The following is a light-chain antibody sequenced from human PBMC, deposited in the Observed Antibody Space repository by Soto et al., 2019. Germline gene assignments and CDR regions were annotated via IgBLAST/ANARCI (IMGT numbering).Light chain of an antibody. J-gene: IGKJ1*01. V-gene: IGKV3-20*01. CDR1: QSVSNY. CDR3: QQYGSSLRT. CDR2: GAS. Sequence: DIVLTQSPATLSLSPGERATLSCRASQSVSNYLAWYQQKPGQAPRLLIYGASYRATGIPARFSGGGSGTDFTLTISRLEPEDFAVYYCQQYGSSLRTFGQGTKVDIK.